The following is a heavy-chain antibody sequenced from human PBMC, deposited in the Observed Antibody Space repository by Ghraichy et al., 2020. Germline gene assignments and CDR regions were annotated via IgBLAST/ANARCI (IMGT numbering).Heavy chain of an antibody. CDR2: INPDGSIT. CDR1: GFTLSNYW. Sequence: GGSLRLSCAASGFTLSNYWVHWVRQVPGKGLMWLSRINPDGSITNYADSVKGRFSISRDDAKNTVHLQVNNLRADDTAVYFCAGDLAGYTYGTSLAYWGQGTLVSVSS. D-gene: IGHD5-18*01. J-gene: IGHJ4*02. CDR3: AGDLAGYTYGTSLAY. V-gene: IGHV3-74*01.